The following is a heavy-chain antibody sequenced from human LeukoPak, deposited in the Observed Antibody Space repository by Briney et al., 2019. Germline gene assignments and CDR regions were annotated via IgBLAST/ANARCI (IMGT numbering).Heavy chain of an antibody. V-gene: IGHV3-48*03. CDR2: ISSSGSTI. J-gene: IGHJ4*02. CDR3: ARGYSSSWYGALWGGFDLDY. Sequence: GGSLRLSCAASGFTFSSYEMNWVRQAPGKGLEWVSYISSSGSTIYYADSVKGRFTISGDNAKNSLYLQMNSLRAEDTAVYYCARGYSSSWYGALWGGFDLDYWGQGTLVTVSS. CDR1: GFTFSSYE. D-gene: IGHD6-13*01.